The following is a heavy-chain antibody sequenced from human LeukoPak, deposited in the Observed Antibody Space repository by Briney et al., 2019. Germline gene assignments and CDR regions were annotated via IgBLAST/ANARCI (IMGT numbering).Heavy chain of an antibody. J-gene: IGHJ4*02. V-gene: IGHV3-23*01. CDR3: AKLSFTYSSSCPDY. D-gene: IGHD6-13*01. CDR1: GFTFSSYA. CDR2: ISSSGATT. Sequence: PGGSLRLSCEASGFTFSSYAMTWVRQAPGKGLEWVSAISSSGATTYYADSVKGRFTISRDNSKNTLYLQMNSLRAEDTAVYYCAKLSFTYSSSCPDYWGQGTLVTVSS.